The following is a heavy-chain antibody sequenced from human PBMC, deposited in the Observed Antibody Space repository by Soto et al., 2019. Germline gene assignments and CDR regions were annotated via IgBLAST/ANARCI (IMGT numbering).Heavy chain of an antibody. J-gene: IGHJ6*02. CDR2: ISYDGSNK. CDR3: AREGKAAAGPEDYYYGMDV. Sequence: QVQLVESGGGVVQPGRSLRLSCAASGFTFSSYAMHWVRQAPGKGLEWVAVISYDGSNKYYADSVKGRFTISRDNSKNTLYLQMNSLRAEDTAVYYCAREGKAAAGPEDYYYGMDVWGQGTTVTVSS. CDR1: GFTFSSYA. D-gene: IGHD6-13*01. V-gene: IGHV3-30-3*01.